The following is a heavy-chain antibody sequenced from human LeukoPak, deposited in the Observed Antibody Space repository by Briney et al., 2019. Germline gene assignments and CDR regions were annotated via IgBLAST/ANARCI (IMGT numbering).Heavy chain of an antibody. D-gene: IGHD1-26*01. Sequence: ASVKVSCKASGYTFTNYDINWVRQATGQGLEWMGWMNPNSGNTGYAQKFQGRVTITRNTSISTAYMELSRLRSGDTAVYYCARSPRWELLRDYFDYWGQGTLVTVSS. V-gene: IGHV1-8*03. CDR1: GYTFTNYD. CDR2: MNPNSGNT. CDR3: ARSPRWELLRDYFDY. J-gene: IGHJ4*02.